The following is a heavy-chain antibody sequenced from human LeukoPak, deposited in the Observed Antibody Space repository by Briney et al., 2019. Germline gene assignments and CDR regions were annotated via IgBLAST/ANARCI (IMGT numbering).Heavy chain of an antibody. Sequence: ASVKVSCKASGYTFTGYHMHWVRQAPGQGLEWMGRINPNSGGTDYAQKFQGRVTMTRDTSISTAYMELSRLRADDTAVYYCARSPFRSGWYTGDYWGQGTLVTVSS. CDR1: GYTFTGYH. J-gene: IGHJ4*02. CDR3: ARSPFRSGWYTGDY. CDR2: INPNSGGT. D-gene: IGHD6-19*01. V-gene: IGHV1-2*06.